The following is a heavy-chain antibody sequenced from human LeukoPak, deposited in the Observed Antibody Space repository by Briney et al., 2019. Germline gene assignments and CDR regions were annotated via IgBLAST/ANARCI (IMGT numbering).Heavy chain of an antibody. Sequence: GGSLRLSRAASRFTFSNYAMSWVRQAAGKGLEWVSGITSGHSTFYADSVKGRFTISRDNSKNTVYLQMNSLRAEDTAVYYCAKDYPECTGTTCSGEAFFDYWGQGTLVTVSS. D-gene: IGHD2-2*01. J-gene: IGHJ4*02. CDR2: ITSGHST. CDR3: AKDYPECTGTTCSGEAFFDY. V-gene: IGHV3-23*01. CDR1: RFTFSNYA.